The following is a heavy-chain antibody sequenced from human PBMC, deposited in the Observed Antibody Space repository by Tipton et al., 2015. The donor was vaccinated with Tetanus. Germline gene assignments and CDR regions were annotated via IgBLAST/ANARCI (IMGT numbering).Heavy chain of an antibody. D-gene: IGHD6-19*01. CDR2: IKQDGIEK. CDR3: ARGGWYPDY. CDR1: GFTLSSSW. Sequence: GSLRLSCAASGFTLSSSWMSWVRQAPGKGLEWVANIKQDGIEKSYVDSVKGRFTISRDNAKNSLYLQMNSLRADDTAVYYCARGGWYPDYWGQGTLVTVSS. V-gene: IGHV3-7*01. J-gene: IGHJ4*02.